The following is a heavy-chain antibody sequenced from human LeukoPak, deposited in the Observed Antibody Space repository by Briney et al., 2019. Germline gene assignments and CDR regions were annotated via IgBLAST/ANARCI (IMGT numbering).Heavy chain of an antibody. CDR3: AKDLWFGELAYYYYGMDV. V-gene: IGHV3-23*01. J-gene: IGHJ6*02. D-gene: IGHD3-10*01. CDR2: ISGSGGST. CDR1: GFTFSSYA. Sequence: PGGSLRLSCAASGFTFSSYAMSWVRQAPGKGLEWVSAISGSGGSTYYADSVKGRFTISRDNSKNTLYLQMNSLRAEDTAVYYCAKDLWFGELAYYYYGMDVWGQGTTVTVSS.